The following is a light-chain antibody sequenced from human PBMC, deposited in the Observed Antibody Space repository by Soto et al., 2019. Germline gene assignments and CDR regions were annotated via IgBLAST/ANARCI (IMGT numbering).Light chain of an antibody. CDR2: GAS. CDR1: QSVSSSN. V-gene: IGKV3-20*01. J-gene: IGKJ5*01. CDR3: EQYNNWFSIT. Sequence: EIVFTQSPGTLSLSPGERATLSCRASQSVSSSNLAWYQHKPGQGPRLLIYGASSRATGIPDRFSGSGFGTEFTLTISSLQPEDFAVYYCEQYNNWFSITFGQGTRLEIK.